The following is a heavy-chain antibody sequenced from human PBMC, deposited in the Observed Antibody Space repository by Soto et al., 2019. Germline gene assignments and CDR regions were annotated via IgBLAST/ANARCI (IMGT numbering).Heavy chain of an antibody. D-gene: IGHD3-22*01. Sequence: SVKVSCKASGVTFSSYAISWVRQAPGQGLEWMGGIIPIFGTANYAQKIQGRVTITADESTSTAYMELSSLRSEDTAVYYCCWYYYDSSGYYYVDYWGQGTLVTVSS. CDR2: IIPIFGTA. CDR1: GVTFSSYA. J-gene: IGHJ4*02. V-gene: IGHV1-69*13. CDR3: CWYYYDSSGYYYVDY.